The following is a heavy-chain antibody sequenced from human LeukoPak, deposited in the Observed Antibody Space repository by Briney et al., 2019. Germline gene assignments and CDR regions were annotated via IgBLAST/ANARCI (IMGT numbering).Heavy chain of an antibody. J-gene: IGHJ6*02. Sequence: GRSLRLPCAASGFTFSSYGMHWVRQAPGKGLEWVAVIWYDGSNKYYADSVKGRFTISRDNSKNTLYLQMNSLRAEDTAVYYCAREFIAAPNYYYGMDVWGQGTTVTVSS. D-gene: IGHD6-6*01. CDR3: AREFIAAPNYYYGMDV. CDR2: IWYDGSNK. CDR1: GFTFSSYG. V-gene: IGHV3-33*01.